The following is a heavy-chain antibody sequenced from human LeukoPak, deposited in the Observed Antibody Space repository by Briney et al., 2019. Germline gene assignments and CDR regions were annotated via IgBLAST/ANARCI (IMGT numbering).Heavy chain of an antibody. CDR3: ARERYTTGIAAAGYYYYYYMDV. CDR2: IYYSGST. CDR1: GGSISSYY. D-gene: IGHD6-13*01. Sequence: PSETLSLTCTVSGGSISSYYWSWIRQPPGKGLEWIGYIYYSGSTNYNPSLKSRVTISVDTSKNQFSLKLSSVTAADTAVYYCARERYTTGIAAAGYYYYYYMDVWGKGTTVTVSS. V-gene: IGHV4-59*01. J-gene: IGHJ6*03.